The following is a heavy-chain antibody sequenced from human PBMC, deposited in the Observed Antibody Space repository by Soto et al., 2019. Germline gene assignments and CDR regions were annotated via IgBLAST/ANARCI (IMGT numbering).Heavy chain of an antibody. J-gene: IGHJ4*02. CDR3: AREVVTETTLGYFDY. CDR2: IIPFFGTP. Sequence: VHPVQSGAEVKKSGSSVRVSCTASGGTFSNDAISWVRQAPGQGLEWLGRIIPFFGTPDYSQSFRGRLTISADESTGTAYMDLRSLRSDDTAVYYCAREVVTETTLGYFDYWGQGTLVTVSS. V-gene: IGHV1-69*01. CDR1: GGTFSNDA. D-gene: IGHD2-21*02.